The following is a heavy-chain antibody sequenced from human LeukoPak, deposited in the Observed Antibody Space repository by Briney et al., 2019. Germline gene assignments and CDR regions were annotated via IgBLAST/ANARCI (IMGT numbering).Heavy chain of an antibody. CDR2: ISGSGGST. V-gene: IGHV3-23*01. CDR1: GFTFSSYA. CDR3: AREAPEADYGGNSETRYNWFDP. D-gene: IGHD4-23*01. Sequence: PGGSLRLSCAASGFTFSSYAMSWVRQAPGKGLEWVSAISGSGGSTYYADSVKGRFTISRDNSKNTLYLQVNSLRAEDTAVYYCAREAPEADYGGNSETRYNWFDPWGQGTLVTVSS. J-gene: IGHJ5*02.